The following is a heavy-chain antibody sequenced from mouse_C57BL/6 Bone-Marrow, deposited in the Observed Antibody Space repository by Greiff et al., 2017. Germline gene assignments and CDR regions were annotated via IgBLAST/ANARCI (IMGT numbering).Heavy chain of an antibody. V-gene: IGHV1-15*01. Sequence: QVQLQQSGAELVRPGASVTLSCKASGYTFTDYEMHWVKQTPVHGLEWIGAIDPETGGTAYNQKFKGKAILTADKSSSTAYMELRSLTSEDSAVXYCPLGLRRGNYFDYWGQGTTLTVSS. J-gene: IGHJ2*01. CDR2: IDPETGGT. D-gene: IGHD2-2*01. CDR1: GYTFTDYE. CDR3: PLGLRRGNYFDY.